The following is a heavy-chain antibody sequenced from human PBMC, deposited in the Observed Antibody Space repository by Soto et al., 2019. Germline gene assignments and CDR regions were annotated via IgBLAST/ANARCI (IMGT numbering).Heavy chain of an antibody. CDR3: ATAGYYRFDF. Sequence: EVQLVESGGGLVQPGGSLRLSCAASGFTFSTYWMHWFRQAPGEGLVWVSRMDSGGTTINYADAVKGRFTISRDNAKNTLYMQMDSLRAEDTDVYYCATAGYYRFDFWGQGTLVTVSS. CDR1: GFTFSTYW. CDR2: MDSGGTTI. J-gene: IGHJ4*02. D-gene: IGHD3-10*01. V-gene: IGHV3-74*01.